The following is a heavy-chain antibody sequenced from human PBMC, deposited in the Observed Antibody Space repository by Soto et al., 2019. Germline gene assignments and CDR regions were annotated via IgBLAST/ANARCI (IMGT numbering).Heavy chain of an antibody. CDR2: ISYDGSNK. CDR1: GFTFSSYA. J-gene: IGHJ6*02. Sequence: QVQLVESGGGVVQPGRSLRLSCAASGFTFSSYAMHWVRQAPGKGLEWVAVISYDGSNKYYADSVKGRFTIYRDNSKNTLYLQMNSLRAEDTAVYYCARDLARGWGYSSSWNLYYYYGMDVWGQGTTVTVSS. V-gene: IGHV3-30-3*01. CDR3: ARDLARGWGYSSSWNLYYYYGMDV. D-gene: IGHD6-13*01.